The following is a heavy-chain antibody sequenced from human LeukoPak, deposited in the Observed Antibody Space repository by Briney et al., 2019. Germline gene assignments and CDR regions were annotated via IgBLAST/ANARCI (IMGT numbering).Heavy chain of an antibody. CDR2: TYYRSKWYN. V-gene: IGHV6-1*01. CDR3: AREGVVAAIHPPNFDY. J-gene: IGHJ4*02. Sequence: SQTLSLTCAISGDCVSSNSAAWNWIRHSPSRGIEWLGRTYYRSKWYNDYAVSVKSRITINPDTSKNQFSLQLNSVTPEDTAVYYCAREGVVAAIHPPNFDYWGQGTLVTVSS. CDR1: GDCVSSNSAA. D-gene: IGHD2-15*01.